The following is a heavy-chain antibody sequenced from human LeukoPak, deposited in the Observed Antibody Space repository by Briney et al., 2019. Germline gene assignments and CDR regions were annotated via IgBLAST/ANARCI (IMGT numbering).Heavy chain of an antibody. CDR2: VYYSATT. J-gene: IGHJ3*01. CDR3: ARATLRHFDWVNAFDV. D-gene: IGHD3-9*01. Sequence: SETLSLTCTVSGGSISSSSYYWGWIRQPPGKGLEWIGSVYYSATTYYDPSLKSRVTISVDASKNQFSLKLSSVTAADTAVYFCARATLRHFDWVNAFDVWGQGTMVTVSS. V-gene: IGHV4-39*01. CDR1: GGSISSSSYY.